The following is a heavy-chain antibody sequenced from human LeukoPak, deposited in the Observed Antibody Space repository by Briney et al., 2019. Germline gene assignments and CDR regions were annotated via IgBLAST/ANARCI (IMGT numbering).Heavy chain of an antibody. V-gene: IGHV1-2*04. CDR3: AGRPDTAMVPIFDY. D-gene: IGHD5-18*01. J-gene: IGHJ4*02. CDR1: GYTFTGYY. CDR2: INPNSGGT. Sequence: ATVKVSCKASGYTFTGYYMHWVRQAPGQGLEWMGWINPNSGGTNYAQKFQGWVTMTRDTSISTAYMELSRLRSDDTAVYYCAGRPDTAMVPIFDYWGQGTLVTISS.